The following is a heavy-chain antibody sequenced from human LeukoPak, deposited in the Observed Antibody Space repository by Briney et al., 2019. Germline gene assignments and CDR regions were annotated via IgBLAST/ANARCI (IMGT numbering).Heavy chain of an antibody. CDR1: GFTFSSYG. D-gene: IGHD6-19*01. CDR3: ASSSGWYKGDAFDI. Sequence: GGSLRLSCAASGFTFSSYGMHWVRQAPGKGLEWVAVIWYDGSNKYYADSVKGRFTISRDNSKNTLYLQMNSLRAEDTAVYYCASSSGWYKGDAFDIWGQGTMVTVSS. V-gene: IGHV3-33*01. J-gene: IGHJ3*02. CDR2: IWYDGSNK.